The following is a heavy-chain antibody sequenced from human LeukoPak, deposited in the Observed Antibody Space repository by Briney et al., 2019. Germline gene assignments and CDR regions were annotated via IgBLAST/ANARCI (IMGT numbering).Heavy chain of an antibody. J-gene: IGHJ3*02. CDR3: ARDVIQLWSLDAFDI. V-gene: IGHV3-48*04. CDR2: ISSSSSTI. Sequence: GGSLRLSCAASGFTFSSYSMNWVRQAPGKGLEWVSYISSSSSTIYYADSVKGRFTISRDNAKNSLYLQMNSLRAEDTAVYYCARDVIQLWSLDAFDIWGQGTMVTVSS. CDR1: GFTFSSYS. D-gene: IGHD5-18*01.